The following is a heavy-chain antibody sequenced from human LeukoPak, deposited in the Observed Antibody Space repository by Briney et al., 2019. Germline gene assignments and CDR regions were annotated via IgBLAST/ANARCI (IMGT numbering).Heavy chain of an antibody. Sequence: ASVKVSCKASGYTFTSYGISWVRQAPGQGLEWMGWISAYNGNTNYAQKLQGRVTMTTDTSTSTAYMELRSLRSDDTAAYYCARVGYSSSWAPAGWFDPWGQGTLVTVSS. V-gene: IGHV1-18*01. CDR3: ARVGYSSSWAPAGWFDP. CDR1: GYTFTSYG. CDR2: ISAYNGNT. J-gene: IGHJ5*02. D-gene: IGHD6-13*01.